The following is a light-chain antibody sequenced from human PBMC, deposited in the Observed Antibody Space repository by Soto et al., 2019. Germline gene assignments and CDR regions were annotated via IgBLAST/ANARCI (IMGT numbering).Light chain of an antibody. Sequence: QNSQTESSVPASGGDGVPTTSQSSRDISTWVAWYQQKPGKAPKLLIYSASALKRGVPSRFSGSGSGTDFALTVSSLQPEDCGNNYCPSADTFPGTFGQGTKV. CDR3: PSADTFPGT. V-gene: IGKV1D-12*01. CDR1: RDISTW. CDR2: SAS. J-gene: IGKJ1*01.